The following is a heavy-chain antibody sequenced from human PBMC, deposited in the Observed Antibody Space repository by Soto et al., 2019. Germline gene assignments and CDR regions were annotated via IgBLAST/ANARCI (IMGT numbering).Heavy chain of an antibody. CDR1: GFTFSSYA. CDR3: TTMGSGWYADKIEKDY. J-gene: IGHJ4*02. D-gene: IGHD6-19*01. V-gene: IGHV3-23*01. Sequence: GGSLRLSCAASGFTFSSYAMSWVRQAPGKGLEWVSAISGSGGSTYYADSVKGRFTISRDNSKNTLYLQMNSLRAEDTAVYYCTTMGSGWYADKIEKDYWGQGTLVTVSS. CDR2: ISGSGGST.